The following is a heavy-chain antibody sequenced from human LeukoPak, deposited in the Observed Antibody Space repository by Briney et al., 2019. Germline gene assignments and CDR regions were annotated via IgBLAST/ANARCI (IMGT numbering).Heavy chain of an antibody. J-gene: IGHJ4*02. CDR1: GGSISGYY. D-gene: IGHD4-11*01. CDR2: IYNSGST. V-gene: IGHV4-59*01. Sequence: PSEALSLTCTVSGGSISGYYWSWIRQPPGKGLEWIGYIYNSGSTTYNPSLKSRVTISVDTSKNQSSLRLRSVTAVDTAVYYCARDGLQGSILWGQGTLVTVSS. CDR3: ARDGLQGSIL.